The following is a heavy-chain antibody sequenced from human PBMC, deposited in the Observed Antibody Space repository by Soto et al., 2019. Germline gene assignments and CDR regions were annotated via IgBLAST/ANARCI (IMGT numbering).Heavy chain of an antibody. V-gene: IGHV3-23*01. CDR1: GFTFSSYA. J-gene: IGHJ3*02. CDR2: ISGSGGST. CDR3: AKDRVIVVVRNAFDI. D-gene: IGHD3-22*01. Sequence: PGGSLRFSCAASGFTFSSYAMSWVRQAPGKGLEWVSAISGSGGSTYYADSVKGRFTISRDNSKNTLYLQMNSLRAEDTAVYYCAKDRVIVVVRNAFDIWGQGTMVTVSS.